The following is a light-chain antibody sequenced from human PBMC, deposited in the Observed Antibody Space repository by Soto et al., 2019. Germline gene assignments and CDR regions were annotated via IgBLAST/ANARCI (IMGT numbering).Light chain of an antibody. J-gene: IGKJ4*01. CDR2: GAS. CDR1: QSVSSSY. CDR3: QQYGSSPSLT. V-gene: IGKV3-20*01. Sequence: EIVLTQSPGTLSLSPGERATLSCRASQSVSSSYLAWYQQKPGQAPRLLIYGASSRATGIPDRFSGSGSGTDFTLTISRLEPXXXXVYYCQQYGSSPSLTFGGGTKVEIK.